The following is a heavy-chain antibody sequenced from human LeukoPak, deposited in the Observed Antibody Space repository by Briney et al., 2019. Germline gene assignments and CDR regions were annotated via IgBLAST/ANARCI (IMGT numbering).Heavy chain of an antibody. CDR1: GGSISSSSYY. J-gene: IGHJ5*02. Sequence: SETLSLTCTVSGGSISSSSYYWGWIRQPPGKGLEWIGSIYYSGSTYYNPSLKSRVTISVDTSENQFSLKLSSVTAADTAVYYCARHSWRYCSSTSCLNWFDPWGQGTLVTVSS. CDR3: ARHSWRYCSSTSCLNWFDP. V-gene: IGHV4-39*01. CDR2: IYYSGST. D-gene: IGHD2-2*01.